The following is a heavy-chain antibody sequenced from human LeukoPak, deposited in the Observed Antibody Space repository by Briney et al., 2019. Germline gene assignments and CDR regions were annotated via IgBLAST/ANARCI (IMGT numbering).Heavy chain of an antibody. J-gene: IGHJ4*02. D-gene: IGHD6-13*01. CDR2: ISSSGSTI. CDR1: GFTFSSYE. Sequence: GGSLRLSCAASGFTFSSYEMNWVRQAPGKGLEWVSYISSSGSTIYYADSVKGRFTIPRDNAKNSLYLQMNSLRAEDTAVYYCARWGIAAAGKDYWGQGTLVTVSS. V-gene: IGHV3-48*03. CDR3: ARWGIAAAGKDY.